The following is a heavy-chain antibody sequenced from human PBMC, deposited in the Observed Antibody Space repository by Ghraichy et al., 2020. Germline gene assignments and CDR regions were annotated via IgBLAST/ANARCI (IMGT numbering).Heavy chain of an antibody. CDR1: GLSDYS. D-gene: IGHD4-23*01. CDR3: ARGSSVVRFYYYDGMDV. V-gene: IGHV3-48*02. CDR2: ITRSSSFK. Sequence: LSITCVGSGLSDYSMNWVRQSPGKGLEWISYITRSSSFKSYADSVKGRFTISRDNAQNSLYLQMNSLRDEDTAVYYCARGSSVVRFYYYDGMDVWGQGTTVTVSS. J-gene: IGHJ6*02.